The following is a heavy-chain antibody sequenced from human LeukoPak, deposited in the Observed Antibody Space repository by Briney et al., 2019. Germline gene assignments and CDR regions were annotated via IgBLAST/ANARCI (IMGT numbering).Heavy chain of an antibody. J-gene: IGHJ5*02. Sequence: ASVKVSCKASGYTFTCYYMHWERQAPGQGLEWMGIINARGGSTSYAQKFQGRVTMTRDTSTSTVYMELSSLRSGDTAVYYCARGFVITTGGETGGWFDPWGQGTLVTVSS. V-gene: IGHV1-46*01. CDR3: ARGFVITTGGETGGWFDP. D-gene: IGHD2-21*01. CDR1: GYTFTCYY. CDR2: INARGGST.